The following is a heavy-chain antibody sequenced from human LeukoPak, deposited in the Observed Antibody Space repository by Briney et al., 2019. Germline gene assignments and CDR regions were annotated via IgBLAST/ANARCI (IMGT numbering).Heavy chain of an antibody. J-gene: IGHJ6*03. D-gene: IGHD3-3*01. V-gene: IGHV3-7*01. CDR3: ARLRYHDFWSGYWKYYYYMDV. Sequence: GGSLRLSCAASGFTFRAYAMHWVRQAPGKGLEWVANIKQDGSEKYYVDSVKGRFTISRDNAKNSLYLQMNSLRAEDTAVYYCARLRYHDFWSGYWKYYYYMDVWGKGTTVTVSS. CDR2: IKQDGSEK. CDR1: GFTFRAYA.